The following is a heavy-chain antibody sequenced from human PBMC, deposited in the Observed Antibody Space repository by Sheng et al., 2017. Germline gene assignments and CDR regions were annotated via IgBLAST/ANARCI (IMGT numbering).Heavy chain of an antibody. D-gene: IGHD3-22*01. Sequence: EVQLLQSGGGLVQPGESLTLSCEASGFTLTAYSTGWVRQSPGKSLEWVAGLNGHSGRTYYADSVEGRYTISRDTSKNTLYLQLNDLRAEDTAIYYCAKDHPSSGWPAFDYWARDPWS. CDR1: GFTLTAYS. J-gene: IGHJ4*02. CDR3: AKDHPSSGWPAFDY. V-gene: IGHV3-23*01. CDR2: LNGHSGRT.